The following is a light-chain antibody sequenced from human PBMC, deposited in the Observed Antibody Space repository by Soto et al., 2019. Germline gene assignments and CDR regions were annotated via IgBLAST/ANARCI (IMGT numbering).Light chain of an antibody. CDR3: QRYGTSPPLT. J-gene: IGKJ4*01. CDR1: QSVSSSY. V-gene: IGKV3-20*01. Sequence: DIVLTQYPGTLSLSPGERATLSCRASQSVSSSYLAWYQQKPGQAPRLLIYGASSRATGIPDRFSGSGSATDFTLTISRLEPEDFAVYYCQRYGTSPPLTFGGGTKVDIK. CDR2: GAS.